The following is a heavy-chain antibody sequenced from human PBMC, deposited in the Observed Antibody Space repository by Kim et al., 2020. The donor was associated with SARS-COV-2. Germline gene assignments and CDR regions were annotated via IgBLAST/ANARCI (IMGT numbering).Heavy chain of an antibody. CDR3: ARERGRGSTGCGDFDS. V-gene: IGHV3-7*03. Sequence: GGSLRLSCAASGFTFNGYYMTWVRQAPGKGLEWVANINEDGSVKRYVDSVKGRFTISRDNAKNSLSLQMDSLRAEDTALYYCARERGRGSTGCGDFDSWGQGTLVTVSS. J-gene: IGHJ4*02. CDR2: INEDGSVK. D-gene: IGHD5-12*01. CDR1: GFTFNGYY.